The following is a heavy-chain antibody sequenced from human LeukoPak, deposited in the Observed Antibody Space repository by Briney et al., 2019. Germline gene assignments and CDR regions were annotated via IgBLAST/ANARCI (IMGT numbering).Heavy chain of an antibody. CDR3: AIFPLRRDWGSDYFDY. V-gene: IGHV4-39*07. Sequence: SETLSLTCTVSGGSISSSSYYWGWIRQPPGKGLEWIGSIYYSGSTNYNPSLKSRVTISVDTSKNQFSLKLSSVTAADTAVYYCAIFPLRRDWGSDYFDYWGQGTLVTVSS. J-gene: IGHJ4*02. CDR1: GGSISSSSYY. CDR2: IYYSGST. D-gene: IGHD7-27*01.